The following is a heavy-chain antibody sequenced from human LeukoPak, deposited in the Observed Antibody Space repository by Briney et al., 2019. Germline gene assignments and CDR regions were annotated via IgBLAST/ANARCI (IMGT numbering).Heavy chain of an antibody. CDR1: GFTFSSYE. J-gene: IGHJ4*02. V-gene: IGHV3-48*03. D-gene: IGHD1-26*01. CDR3: ARGWDRAHPTGFEFDV. CDR2: ISSSGTTI. Sequence: PGGSLRLSCPASGFTFSSYEMNWVRQAPGKGLVGVSFISSSGTTINQPDSVKGRFTISRDNAKNSVHLQMDNLRVVDTAFHYCARGWDRAHPTGFEFDVWAQGTLVTVSS.